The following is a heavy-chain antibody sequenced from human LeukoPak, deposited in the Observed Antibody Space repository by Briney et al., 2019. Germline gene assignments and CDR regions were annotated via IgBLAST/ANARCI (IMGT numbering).Heavy chain of an antibody. CDR2: ISAGGTNT. D-gene: IGHD2-2*01. CDR1: GFTFSSYA. Sequence: GGSLRLSCAASGFTFSSYAMSWVHQAPGKGLEWVSGISAGGTNTYYADSVKGRFTISRDNSKNTLYLQMNSLRAEDTAAYYCAKDHPPYCSGTSCYPSDYWGQETLVTVSS. CDR3: AKDHPPYCSGTSCYPSDY. J-gene: IGHJ4*02. V-gene: IGHV3-23*01.